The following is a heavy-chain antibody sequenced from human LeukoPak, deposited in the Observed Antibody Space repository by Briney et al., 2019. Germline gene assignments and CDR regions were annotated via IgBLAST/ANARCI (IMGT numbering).Heavy chain of an antibody. CDR1: GYTFTGYY. CDR3: ARDLYYYDSSGYSTFDY. J-gene: IGHJ4*02. CDR2: INPNSGGT. D-gene: IGHD3-22*01. V-gene: IGHV1-2*06. Sequence: ASVKVSCKASGYTFTGYYMHWVRQAPGQGLEWMGRINPNSGGTNYAQKFQSRVTMTRDTSISTAYMELSRLRSDDTAVYYCARDLYYYDSSGYSTFDYWGQGTLVTVSS.